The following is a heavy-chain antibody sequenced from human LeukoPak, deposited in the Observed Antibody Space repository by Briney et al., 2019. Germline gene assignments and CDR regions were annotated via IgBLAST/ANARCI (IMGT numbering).Heavy chain of an antibody. CDR2: ISSSSSTI. D-gene: IGHD3-10*01. CDR1: GFTVSSNY. Sequence: GSLRLSCAASGFTVSSNYMNWVRQAPGKGLEWVSYISSSSSTIYYADSVKGRFTISRDNAKNSLYLQMNSLRAEDTAVYYCARDGGNYYGSGSYYPRFDPWGQGTLVTVSS. J-gene: IGHJ5*02. V-gene: IGHV3-48*01. CDR3: ARDGGNYYGSGSYYPRFDP.